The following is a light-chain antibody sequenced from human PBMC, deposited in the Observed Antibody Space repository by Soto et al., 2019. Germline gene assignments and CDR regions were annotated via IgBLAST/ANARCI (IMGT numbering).Light chain of an antibody. Sequence: DIQMTQSPSSLSASVGDSVTITCRASQSISSYLNWYQQKPGKAPKFLIYATSSLQSGVPSRFSGSRSGTDFTLTISSLQPEDFATYYCQQGYSTLITFGQGTRLEIK. CDR2: ATS. CDR3: QQGYSTLIT. V-gene: IGKV1-39*01. CDR1: QSISSY. J-gene: IGKJ5*01.